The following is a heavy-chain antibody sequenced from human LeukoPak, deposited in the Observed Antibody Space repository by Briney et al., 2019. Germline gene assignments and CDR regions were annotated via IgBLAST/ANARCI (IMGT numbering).Heavy chain of an antibody. V-gene: IGHV4-59*01. J-gene: IGHJ4*02. CDR2: INDSGST. Sequence: PSETLSLTCTVTGGSIKSYYWSWIRQPPGKGLEGIGYINDSGSTKYNSSLRSRVTMSLDTSQNHFSLRVTSLTAADTAVYFCARSPLYGDYFFDSWGQGTLVFISS. CDR1: GGSIKSYY. CDR3: ARSPLYGDYFFDS. D-gene: IGHD4-17*01.